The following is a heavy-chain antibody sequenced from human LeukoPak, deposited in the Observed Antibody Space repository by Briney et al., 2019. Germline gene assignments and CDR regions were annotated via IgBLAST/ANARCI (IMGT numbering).Heavy chain of an antibody. CDR1: GGSISSYY. J-gene: IGHJ3*02. Sequence: PSETLSLTCTVSGGSISSYYWSWIRQPPGKGLEWIGYIYYSGSTNYNPSLKSRVTISVDTSKNQFSLKLSSVNAADTAVYYCAREHFWSGYHIIHDAFDIWGQGTMVTVSS. CDR2: IYYSGST. D-gene: IGHD3-3*02. CDR3: AREHFWSGYHIIHDAFDI. V-gene: IGHV4-59*01.